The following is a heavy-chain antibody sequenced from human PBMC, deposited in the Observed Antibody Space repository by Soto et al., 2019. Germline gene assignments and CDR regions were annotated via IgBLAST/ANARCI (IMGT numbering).Heavy chain of an antibody. D-gene: IGHD6-13*01. CDR3: ARLDSSRAYFAY. CDR1: GGSISTYY. CDR2: IYYSGST. J-gene: IGHJ4*02. Sequence: SETLSLTCTVSGGSISTYYWSWIRQPPGKGLEWIGYIYYSGSTNYNPSLKSRFTISLDTSKNQFSLKLSSVTAADTAVYYCARLDSSRAYFAYWGQGSQVTVS. V-gene: IGHV4-59*08.